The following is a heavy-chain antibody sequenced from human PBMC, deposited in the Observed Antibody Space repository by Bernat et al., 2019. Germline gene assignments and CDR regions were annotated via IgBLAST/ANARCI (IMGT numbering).Heavy chain of an antibody. CDR1: GGSISSSSYY. J-gene: IGHJ4*01. D-gene: IGHD6-13*01. CDR2: IYYSGST. Sequence: QLQLQESGPGLVKASETLSLICTVSGGSISSSSYYWGWIRQHPGKGLEWIGSIYYSGSTYYNPSLKSRVTISVDTSKNQFSLKLSSVTAADTAVYYCARQEVCEGIAHGPYYFDYLGQEPWSPPPQ. V-gene: IGHV4-39*01. CDR3: ARQEVCEGIAHGPYYFDY.